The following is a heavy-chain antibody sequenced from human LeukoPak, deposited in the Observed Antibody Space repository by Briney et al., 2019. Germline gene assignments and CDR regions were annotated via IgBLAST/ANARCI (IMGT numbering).Heavy chain of an antibody. CDR3: ARGAAVDY. CDR2: INHSGST. D-gene: IGHD6-25*01. CDR1: GGSFSGYY. V-gene: IGHV4-34*01. J-gene: IGHJ4*02. Sequence: SETLSLTCAVYGGSFSGYYWSWIRQPPGKGLEWIGEINHSGSTNYNPSLKSRVTISVDTSKNQFSLKLSSVTAADTAVYYCARGAAVDYWGQGTLVTVSS.